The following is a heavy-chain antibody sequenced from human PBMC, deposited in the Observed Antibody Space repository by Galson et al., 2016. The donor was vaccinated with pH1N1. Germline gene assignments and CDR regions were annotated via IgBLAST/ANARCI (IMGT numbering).Heavy chain of an antibody. J-gene: IGHJ3*02. CDR2: IQYDGRGT. D-gene: IGHD1-26*01. CDR3: AKDLVGGLRGGALDI. Sequence: SLRLSCAASGFIFNTYGMHWVRQAPGKELEWLAFIQYDGRGTYYADSVKGRFGISRDNSKNTLKLEMNSLRVEDTALYFCAKDLVGGLRGGALDIWGQGTMVTVSS. CDR1: GFIFNTYG. V-gene: IGHV3-30*02.